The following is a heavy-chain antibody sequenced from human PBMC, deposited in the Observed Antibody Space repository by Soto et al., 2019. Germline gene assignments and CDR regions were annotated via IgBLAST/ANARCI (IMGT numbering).Heavy chain of an antibody. V-gene: IGHV4-59*01. CDR1: GVSIGSYY. D-gene: IGHD6-13*01. CDR2: IYYSGST. CDR3: ARVYSSSWNYYYGMDV. J-gene: IGHJ6*02. Sequence: SETLSLTCTVSGVSIGSYYWSWIRQPPGKGLEWIGYIYYSGSTNYNPSLKSRVTISVDTSKNQFSLKLSSVTAADTAVYYCARVYSSSWNYYYGMDVWGQGTTVTVSS.